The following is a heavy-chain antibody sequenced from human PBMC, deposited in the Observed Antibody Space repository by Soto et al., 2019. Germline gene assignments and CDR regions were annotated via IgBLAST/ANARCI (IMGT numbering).Heavy chain of an antibody. CDR2: IYYSGST. CDR1: GGSISSSSYY. V-gene: IGHV4-39*01. J-gene: IGHJ6*02. D-gene: IGHD2-21*01. Sequence: QLQLQESGPGLVKPSETLSLTCTVSGGSISSSSYYWGWIRQPPGKGLEWIGSIYYSGSTYYNPSLKSRVTISVDTSKNQFSLKLSSVTAADTAVYYCASQDCYKYYYGMDVWGQGTTVTVSS. CDR3: ASQDCYKYYYGMDV.